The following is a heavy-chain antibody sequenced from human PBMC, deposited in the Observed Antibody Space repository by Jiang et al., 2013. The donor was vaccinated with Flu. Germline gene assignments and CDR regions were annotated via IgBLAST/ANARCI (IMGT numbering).Heavy chain of an antibody. V-gene: IGHV3-9*01. D-gene: IGHD2-2*01. CDR3: AKVGQYQLLWGDYFDY. J-gene: IGHJ4*02. CDR1: GFTFDDYA. Sequence: VQLVESGGGLVQPGRSLRLSCAASGFTFDDYAMHWVRQAPGKGLEWVSGISWNSGSIGYADSVKGRFTISRDNAKNSLYLQMNSLRAEDTALYYCAKVGQYQLLWGDYFDYWGQGTLVTV. CDR2: ISWNSGSI.